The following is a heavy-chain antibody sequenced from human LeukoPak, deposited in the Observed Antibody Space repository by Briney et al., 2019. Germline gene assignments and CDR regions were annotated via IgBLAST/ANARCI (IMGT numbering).Heavy chain of an antibody. D-gene: IGHD2-15*01. Sequence: GGSLRLSCAASGFAFDDYGMSWVRQAPGKGLEWVSGINWNGGSTDYADSVKGRFTISRDNAKNSLYLQMNSLRAEDTALYYCARSVAASRDYWGQGTLVTVSS. J-gene: IGHJ4*02. CDR1: GFAFDDYG. CDR3: ARSVAASRDY. CDR2: INWNGGST. V-gene: IGHV3-20*04.